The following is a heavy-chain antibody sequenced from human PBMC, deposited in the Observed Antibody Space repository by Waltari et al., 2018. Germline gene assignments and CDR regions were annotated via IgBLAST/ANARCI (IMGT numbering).Heavy chain of an antibody. CDR3: RLLLVGATEEGYFDS. J-gene: IGHJ4*02. Sequence: EVQLVESGGDLVQPGGSLRLSCAASGLTFSDNSMQWVRQAPGKGPEWIAYISISGYTTFYADSVRGRFTISRDNAKSSVYLQMSSLRAEDTAVYYCRLLLVGATEEGYFDSWGQGTLVTVSS. CDR2: ISISGYTT. CDR1: GLTFSDNS. D-gene: IGHD1-26*01. V-gene: IGHV3-48*04.